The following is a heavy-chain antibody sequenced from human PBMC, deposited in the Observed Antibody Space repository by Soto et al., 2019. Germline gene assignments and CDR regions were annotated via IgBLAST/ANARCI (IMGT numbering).Heavy chain of an antibody. Sequence: QVQLVESGGGVVQPGRSLRLSCAASGFTFSSYAMHWVRQAPGKGLEWVAVISYDGSNKYYADSVKGRFTISRDNSKNTLYLQMNSLRAEETAVYYCARGYGGGVPYFDYWGQGTLVTVSS. J-gene: IGHJ4*02. D-gene: IGHD3-10*01. CDR2: ISYDGSNK. CDR1: GFTFSSYA. V-gene: IGHV3-30-3*01. CDR3: ARGYGGGVPYFDY.